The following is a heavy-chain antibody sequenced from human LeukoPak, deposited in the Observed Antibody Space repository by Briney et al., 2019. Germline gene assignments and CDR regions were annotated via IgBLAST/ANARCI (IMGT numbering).Heavy chain of an antibody. Sequence: PGRSLRLSCAVSGFTFDDYAMHWVRQAPGKGLEWISFISGSSSYIYYADSVKGRFTISRDNAKNSLYLQMNSLRAEDTAVYYCARGEYGSGSYHIDYWGQGTLVTVSS. CDR1: GFTFDDYA. CDR2: ISGSSSYI. D-gene: IGHD3-10*01. J-gene: IGHJ4*02. V-gene: IGHV3-21*01. CDR3: ARGEYGSGSYHIDY.